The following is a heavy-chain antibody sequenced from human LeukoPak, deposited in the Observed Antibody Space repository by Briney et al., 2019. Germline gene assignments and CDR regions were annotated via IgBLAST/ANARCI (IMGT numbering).Heavy chain of an antibody. Sequence: GESLKISCKGSGYSFTSYWIGWVRQMPGKGLEWMGIIYPGDSDTRYSPSFQGQATISADKSISTAYLQWSSLKASDTAMYYCARQKSPQGSFVVVTAQVVMGDAFDIWGQGTMVTVSS. V-gene: IGHV5-51*01. CDR1: GYSFTSYW. CDR3: ARQKSPQGSFVVVTAQVVMGDAFDI. J-gene: IGHJ3*02. CDR2: IYPGDSDT. D-gene: IGHD2-21*02.